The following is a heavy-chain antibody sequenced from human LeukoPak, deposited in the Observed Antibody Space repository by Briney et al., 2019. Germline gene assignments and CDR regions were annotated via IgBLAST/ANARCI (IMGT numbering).Heavy chain of an antibody. CDR2: INHSGST. J-gene: IGHJ4*02. V-gene: IGHV4-34*01. CDR1: GGSFSGYY. CDR3: AREAVSWGIVIVVSPYFDY. D-gene: IGHD3-22*01. Sequence: SETLSLTCAVYGGSFSGYYWSWIRQPPGKGLEWIGEINHSGSTNYNPSLKSRVTISVDTSKNQSSLKLSSVTAADTAVYYCAREAVSWGIVIVVSPYFDYWGQGTLVTVSS.